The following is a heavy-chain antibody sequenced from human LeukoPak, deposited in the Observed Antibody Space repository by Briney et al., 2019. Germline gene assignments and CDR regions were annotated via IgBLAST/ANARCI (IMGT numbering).Heavy chain of an antibody. J-gene: IGHJ4*02. CDR2: IHYSGTT. CDR3: ASDSHFYDSSGYYYFDY. Sequence: PSETLSLTCPVSGGSISGSIYYWGWIRQPPGKGLEWLGGIHYSGTTYYNPSLKSRVTISVDTSKNQFSLKLSSVTAADTAVYYCASDSHFYDSSGYYYFDYWGQGALVTVSS. CDR1: GGSISGSIYY. D-gene: IGHD3-22*01. V-gene: IGHV4-39*07.